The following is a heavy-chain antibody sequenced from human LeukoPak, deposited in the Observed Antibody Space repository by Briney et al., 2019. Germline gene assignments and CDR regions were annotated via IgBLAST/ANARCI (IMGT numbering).Heavy chain of an antibody. Sequence: ASVKVSCKASGYTFTGYYMHWVRQAPGQGLEWMGWINPNSGGTNYAQKFQGRVTMTRDTSISTAYMELSRLRSDDTAVYYCARDNPPLRYFDWPPGGAFDIWGQGTMVTVSS. J-gene: IGHJ3*02. CDR2: INPNSGGT. CDR3: ARDNPPLRYFDWPPGGAFDI. D-gene: IGHD3-9*01. CDR1: GYTFTGYY. V-gene: IGHV1-2*02.